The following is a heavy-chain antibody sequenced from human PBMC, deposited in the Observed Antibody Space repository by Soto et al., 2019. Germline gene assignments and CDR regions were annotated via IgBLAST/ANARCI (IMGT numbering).Heavy chain of an antibody. CDR2: ISSSSDYI. Sequence: ASLRLSCAASGFTFSSYAMSWVRQAPGKGLEWVSSISSSSDYIYYVDSVKGRFTISRDNAKNSLYLEMDSLRAEDTAVYYCASGGTTGTTATNWFDPWGQGTLVTVS. J-gene: IGHJ5*02. D-gene: IGHD1-1*01. CDR1: GFTFSSYA. V-gene: IGHV3-21*01. CDR3: ASGGTTGTTATNWFDP.